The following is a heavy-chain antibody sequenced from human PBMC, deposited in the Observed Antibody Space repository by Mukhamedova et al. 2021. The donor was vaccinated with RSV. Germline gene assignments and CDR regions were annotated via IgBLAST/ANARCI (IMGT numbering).Heavy chain of an antibody. Sequence: WGGLEWIGEIYHSGSTNYNPSLKSRVTISVDKSKNQFSLKLSSVTAADTAVYYCARLLVGATVNWGQGTLVTVSS. CDR2: IYHSGST. CDR3: ARLLVGATVN. J-gene: IGHJ4*02. V-gene: IGHV4-4*02. D-gene: IGHD1-26*01.